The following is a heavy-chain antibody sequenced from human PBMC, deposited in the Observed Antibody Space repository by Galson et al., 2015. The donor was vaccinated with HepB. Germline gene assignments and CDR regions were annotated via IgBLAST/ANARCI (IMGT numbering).Heavy chain of an antibody. CDR2: ISWNSDFT. D-gene: IGHD3-10*01. CDR1: GFTFEDYA. CDR3: AQDLTYYYGSGSSFVGMDA. J-gene: IGHJ6*02. V-gene: IGHV3-9*01. Sequence: SLRLSCAASGFTFEDYALHWVRHVPGKGLEWVSGISWNSDFTGYADSVRGRFTISRDNAKYSLYLQMTSLRTEDTALYYCAQDLTYYYGSGSSFVGMDAWGQGTTVTVS.